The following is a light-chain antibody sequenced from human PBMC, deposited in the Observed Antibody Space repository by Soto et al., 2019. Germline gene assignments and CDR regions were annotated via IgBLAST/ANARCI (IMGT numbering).Light chain of an antibody. CDR3: QQRGNWPRTWA. CDR2: DAS. Sequence: EIVLTQSPVTLSLSPGEGATLSCKASQSISIDLAWYQQKPGQAPRLLIYDASSRATGIPGRFTGSGSGTDFTLTISSLEPEDFAVYYCQQRGNWPRTWAFGQGTKVEV. J-gene: IGKJ1*01. V-gene: IGKV3-11*01. CDR1: QSISID.